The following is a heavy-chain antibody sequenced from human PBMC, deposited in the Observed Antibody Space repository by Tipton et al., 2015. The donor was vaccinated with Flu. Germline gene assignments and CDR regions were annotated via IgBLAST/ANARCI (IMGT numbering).Heavy chain of an antibody. CDR2: ITSNSFYR. CDR1: KFAFSSYS. Sequence: SLRLSCAASKFAFSSYSMNWIHQAPGKGLEWVSSITSNSFYRHYTDSVRGRFTVSRDNTKNSLYLQMDSLRVDDTAVYYCARTAKNIWNYGLVYWGQGTLVTVSP. J-gene: IGHJ4*02. CDR3: ARTAKNIWNYGLVY. V-gene: IGHV3-21*06. D-gene: IGHD1-7*01.